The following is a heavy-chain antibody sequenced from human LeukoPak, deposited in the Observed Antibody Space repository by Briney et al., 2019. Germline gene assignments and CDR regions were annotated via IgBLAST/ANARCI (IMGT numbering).Heavy chain of an antibody. CDR3: AKDTAYYYDSSAPQGFDP. CDR1: GFTFSGDA. V-gene: IGHV3-23*01. CDR2: MSGSGGST. Sequence: GRSLRLSCAASGFTFSGDAMSWVRQAPGQGLEWVSAMSGSGGSTYYADSVKGRFTISRDNSKNTLYLQMNSLRAEDTAVYYCAKDTAYYYDSSAPQGFDPWGQGTLVTVSS. J-gene: IGHJ5*02. D-gene: IGHD3-22*01.